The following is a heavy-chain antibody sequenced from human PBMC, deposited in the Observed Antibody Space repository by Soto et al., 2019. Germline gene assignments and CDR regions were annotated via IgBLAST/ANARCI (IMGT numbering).Heavy chain of an antibody. D-gene: IGHD3-3*01. J-gene: IGHJ6*02. CDR2: ISFDGRHM. Sequence: QVELEQSGGGVVQPGSSLRLSCAVSGFTFNNYGMHWVRQVPGKGLEWVAAISFDGRHMTYSESVRGRFTISRDNSRNTMSLHLDSLRPEDTALYYCVKDKTRFLGVVSIHYFYALDVWGQGTTVTVSS. V-gene: IGHV3-30*18. CDR3: VKDKTRFLGVVSIHYFYALDV. CDR1: GFTFNNYG.